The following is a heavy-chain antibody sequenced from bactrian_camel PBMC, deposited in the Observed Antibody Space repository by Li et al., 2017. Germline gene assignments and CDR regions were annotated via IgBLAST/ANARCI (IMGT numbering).Heavy chain of an antibody. V-gene: IGHV3S55*01. D-gene: IGHD2*01. J-gene: IGHJ4*01. CDR2: IDWDGRT. Sequence: QVQLVESGGGSVQAGGSLKLSCVFDDDYTVSNYCSGWWRQAPGKERESVATIDWDGRTNYGDFARGRFTVSKDNRARAVYLEMTNLAPADTAMYYCSAASSLDGYCRIPWAGDKWGQGTQVTVS. CDR1: DDYTVSNYC. CDR3: SAASSLDGYCRIPWAGDK.